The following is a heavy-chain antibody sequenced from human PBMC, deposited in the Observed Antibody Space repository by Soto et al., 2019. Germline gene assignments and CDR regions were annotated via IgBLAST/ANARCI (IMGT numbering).Heavy chain of an antibody. V-gene: IGHV4-31*03. Sequence: SETLSLTCTVSGGSISSGGYYWSWIRQHPGKGLEWIGYIYYSGSTYYNPSLKSRVTISVDTSKNQFSLKLSSVTAADTAVYYCARVWFGELLFDNWFDPWGQGTLVTVSS. CDR2: IYYSGST. CDR1: GGSISSGGYY. CDR3: ARVWFGELLFDNWFDP. J-gene: IGHJ5*02. D-gene: IGHD3-10*01.